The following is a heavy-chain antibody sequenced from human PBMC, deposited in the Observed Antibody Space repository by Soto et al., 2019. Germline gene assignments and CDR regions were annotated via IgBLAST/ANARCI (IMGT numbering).Heavy chain of an antibody. J-gene: IGHJ4*01. CDR3: ARSPGYYFDF. CDR2: IYYSGST. Sequence: SETLSLTCTVSGGSISNYYWSWIRQPPGKGLEWIGYIYYSGSTNYNPSLKSRVTISVDTSKNQFSLKLSSVTAADTAVYYCARSPGYYFDFWGHGTLVTVSS. D-gene: IGHD7-27*01. V-gene: IGHV4-59*08. CDR1: GGSISNYY.